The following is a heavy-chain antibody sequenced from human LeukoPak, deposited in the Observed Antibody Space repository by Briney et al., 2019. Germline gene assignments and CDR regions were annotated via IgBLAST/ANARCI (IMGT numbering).Heavy chain of an antibody. CDR2: ISYSGST. J-gene: IGHJ4*02. V-gene: IGHV4-39*01. Sequence: SETLSLTCTVSGGSISSSIYYWGWIRQPPGKGLEWIGGISYSGSTYYNPSLKSRVTISVDTSKNQFSLKLSSVTAADTAVYYCARLSYSSGWTFDYWGQGTLVTVSS. CDR3: ARLSYSSGWTFDY. CDR1: GGSISSSIYY. D-gene: IGHD6-19*01.